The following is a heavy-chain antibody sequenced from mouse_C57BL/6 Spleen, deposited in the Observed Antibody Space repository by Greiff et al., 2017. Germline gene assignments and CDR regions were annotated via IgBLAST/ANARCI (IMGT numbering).Heavy chain of an antibody. CDR2: IYPGNSDT. CDR1: GFTFTSYW. V-gene: IGHV1-5*01. J-gene: IGHJ2*01. Sequence: EVQLQQSGTVLARPGASVKMSCKTSGFTFTSYWMHWVKQRPGQGLEWIGAIYPGNSDTSYNQKFKGKDKLTAVTSASTAYMELSSLTNEDAAVYDCALYDGGKGLGYWGQGTTLTVSS. CDR3: ALYDGGKGLGY. D-gene: IGHD1-1*01.